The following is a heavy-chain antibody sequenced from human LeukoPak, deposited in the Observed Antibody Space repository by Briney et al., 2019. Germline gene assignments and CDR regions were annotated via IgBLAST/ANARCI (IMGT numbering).Heavy chain of an antibody. CDR3: ARDRGVVKFPDSFDI. D-gene: IGHD3-3*01. CDR2: IGSSGRST. CDR1: GFTFNTYP. V-gene: IGHV3-23*01. J-gene: IGHJ3*02. Sequence: GESLRLSCAASGFTFNTYPMSWVRQAPGKGLEWVSTIGSSGRSTYYAASVKGRFTISRDNSKNTLYLQLNSLTAGDTAIYYCARDRGVVKFPDSFDIWGQGTMVTVSS.